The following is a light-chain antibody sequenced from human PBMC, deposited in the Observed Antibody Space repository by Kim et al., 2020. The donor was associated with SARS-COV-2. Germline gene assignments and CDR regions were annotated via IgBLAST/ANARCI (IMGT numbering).Light chain of an antibody. Sequence: SVSPVQTVSITCSGDRLGNKYACWYQQRPGQSPVLVIYQDYKWPSGIPGRFSGSNSGNTATLTISGTQALDEADYYCQAWDSTTVIFGGGTQLTVL. CDR1: RLGNKY. CDR2: QDY. V-gene: IGLV3-1*01. CDR3: QAWDSTTVI. J-gene: IGLJ2*01.